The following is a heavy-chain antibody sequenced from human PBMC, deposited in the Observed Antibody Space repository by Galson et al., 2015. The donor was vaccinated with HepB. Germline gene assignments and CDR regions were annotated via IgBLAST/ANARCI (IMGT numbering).Heavy chain of an antibody. V-gene: IGHV4-30-4*01. CDR1: GGSISSGDYY. D-gene: IGHD2-2*01. CDR3: ARAPYCSSTSCYPDYYYYYIDA. J-gene: IGHJ6*03. Sequence: LSLTCTVSGGSISSGDYYWSWIRQPPGKGLEWIGYIYYSGSTYYNPSLRSRVTISVDTSKNQFSLKLSSVTAADTAVYSCARAPYCSSTSCYPDYYYYYIDAWGKGTTVPVSS. CDR2: IYYSGST.